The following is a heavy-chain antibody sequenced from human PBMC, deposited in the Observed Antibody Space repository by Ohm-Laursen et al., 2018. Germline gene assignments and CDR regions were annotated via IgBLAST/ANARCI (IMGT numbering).Heavy chain of an antibody. CDR3: ARAPPMEYDSSAYYYAS. CDR1: GYTFTSYG. J-gene: IGHJ4*02. CDR2: ISAYNGNT. Sequence: VASVKVSCKSSGYTFTSYGISWVRQAPGQGLEWMGWISAYNGNTNSAQRLQGRVTMTTDTSTSTAYMELRSLRSDDTAVYYCARAPPMEYDSSAYYYASWGQGTLVTVSS. D-gene: IGHD3-22*01. V-gene: IGHV1-18*01.